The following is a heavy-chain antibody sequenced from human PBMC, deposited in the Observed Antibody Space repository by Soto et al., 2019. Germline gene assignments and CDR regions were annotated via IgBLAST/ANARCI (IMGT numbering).Heavy chain of an antibody. D-gene: IGHD3-22*01. J-gene: IGHJ4*02. V-gene: IGHV3-23*01. CDR2: ISGSGGST. CDR3: AKDLEFVVWKYYYDSSGYLILDY. Sequence: QAGGSLRLSCAASGFTFSSYAMSWVRQAPGKGLEWVSAISGSGGSTYYADSVKGRFTISRDNSKNTLYLQMNSLRAEDTAVYYCAKDLEFVVWKYYYDSSGYLILDYWGQGTLVTVSS. CDR1: GFTFSSYA.